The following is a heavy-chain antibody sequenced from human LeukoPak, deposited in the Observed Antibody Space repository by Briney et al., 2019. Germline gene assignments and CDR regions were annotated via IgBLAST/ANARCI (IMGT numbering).Heavy chain of an antibody. D-gene: IGHD3-16*02. CDR1: GYTFTSYA. CDR3: ARGAIMITFGGVIAPPLFDY. Sequence: VASVKVSCKASGYTFTSYAMHWVRQAPRQRLEWMGWINAGNGNTKYSQKFQGRVTITRDTSASTAYMELSSLRSEDTAVYYCARGAIMITFGGVIAPPLFDYWGQGTLVTVSS. V-gene: IGHV1-3*01. J-gene: IGHJ4*02. CDR2: INAGNGNT.